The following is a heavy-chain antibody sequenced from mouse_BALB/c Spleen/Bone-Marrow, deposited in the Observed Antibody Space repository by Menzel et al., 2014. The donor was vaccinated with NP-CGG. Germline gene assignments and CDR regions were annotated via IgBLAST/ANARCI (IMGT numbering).Heavy chain of an antibody. V-gene: IGHV14-3*02. D-gene: IGHD1-1*01. CDR2: IDPANGNT. CDR1: GFNIKDTY. Sequence: DVQLQESGAELVKPGASVKLSCTASGFNIKDTYVHWVKQRPEQGLEWIGRIDPANGNTKYDPKFQGKATITADTSSNTAYLQLSSLTSEDAAVYYCASYYYGSSGFAYWGQGTLVTVSA. J-gene: IGHJ3*01. CDR3: ASYYYGSSGFAY.